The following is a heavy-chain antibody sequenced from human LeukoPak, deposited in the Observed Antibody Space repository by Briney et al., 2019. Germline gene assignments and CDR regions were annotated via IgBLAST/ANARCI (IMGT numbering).Heavy chain of an antibody. Sequence: SETLSLTCAVYGGSFSGYYWSWIRQPPGKGLEWIGEINHSGSTNYNPSLKSRVTISVDTSRNQFSLRLNSVTAADTAMYYCAKSGGYGLIDCWGQGTLVTVSS. CDR1: GGSFSGYY. CDR3: AKSGGYGLIDC. V-gene: IGHV4-34*01. CDR2: INHSGST. J-gene: IGHJ4*02. D-gene: IGHD1-26*01.